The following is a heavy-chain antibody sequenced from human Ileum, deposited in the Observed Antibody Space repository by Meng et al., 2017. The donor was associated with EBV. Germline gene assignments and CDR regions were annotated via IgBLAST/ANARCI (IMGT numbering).Heavy chain of an antibody. CDR3: ARGRGNQPLFDF. V-gene: IGHV1-69*10. CDR1: GGSFSTYT. D-gene: IGHD2/OR15-2a*01. CDR2: LIPVLNKA. J-gene: IGHJ4*02. Sequence: QVQLVQSGAEVKKPGSSVKVACKTSGGSFSTYTFSWVRQAPGQGLEWMGGLIPVLNKAKSAPRFQDRVTFTADETTTTAYMELSSLTFEDTAVYFCARGRGNQPLFDFWGQGTLGTVSS.